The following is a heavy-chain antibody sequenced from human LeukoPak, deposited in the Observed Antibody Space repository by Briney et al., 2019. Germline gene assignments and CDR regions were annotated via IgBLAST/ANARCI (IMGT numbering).Heavy chain of an antibody. D-gene: IGHD1-26*01. CDR3: ARDSARPVGATGPAFDY. Sequence: ASVKVSCKASGYTFTSYGISWVRQAPGQGLEWMGWISAYNGNTNYAQKLQGRVTMSTDTSTSTAYMELQSLRSDDTAVYYCARDSARPVGATGPAFDYWGQGTLVTVSS. J-gene: IGHJ4*02. CDR1: GYTFTSYG. CDR2: ISAYNGNT. V-gene: IGHV1-18*01.